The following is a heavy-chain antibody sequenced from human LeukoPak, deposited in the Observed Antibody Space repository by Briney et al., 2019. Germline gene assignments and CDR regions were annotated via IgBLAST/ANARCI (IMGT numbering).Heavy chain of an antibody. Sequence: SETLSLTCAVYGGSFSGYYWSWIRQPPGKGLEWIGEINHSGSTNYNPSLKSRVTISVDTSKNQFSLKLSSVTAADTAVYYCARGRPSLYYYDSRIGAWFDPWGQGTLVTVSS. CDR3: ARGRPSLYYYDSRIGAWFDP. D-gene: IGHD3-22*01. CDR1: GGSFSGYY. V-gene: IGHV4-34*01. J-gene: IGHJ5*02. CDR2: INHSGST.